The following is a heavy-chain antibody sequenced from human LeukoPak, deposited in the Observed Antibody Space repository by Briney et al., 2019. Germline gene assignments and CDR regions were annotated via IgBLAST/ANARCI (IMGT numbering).Heavy chain of an antibody. CDR1: GFTFSSYA. CDR3: ANRDFDSSGFYFDY. Sequence: QPGGSLRLSCAASGFTFSSYAMSWVRQAPGKGLEWVSAISGSGGSTYYADSVKGRFTISRDNSKNTLYLQMNSLIAEDTAVYYCANRDFDSSGFYFDYWGQRTLVTVSS. D-gene: IGHD6-19*01. V-gene: IGHV3-23*01. CDR2: ISGSGGST. J-gene: IGHJ4*02.